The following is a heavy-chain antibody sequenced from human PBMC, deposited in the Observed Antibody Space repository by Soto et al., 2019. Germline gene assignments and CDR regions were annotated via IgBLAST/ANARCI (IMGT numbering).Heavy chain of an antibody. CDR3: ARDAAVPGESDRFDY. J-gene: IGHJ4*02. V-gene: IGHV4-4*02. CDR1: GDSVTTNYW. CDR2: AYHNGLT. D-gene: IGHD2-15*01. Sequence: QVQLQESGPGLVKPSGTLSLTCAVSGDSVTTNYWWRWVRQAPGKGLEWIGEAYHNGLTNYNPSLKSRVTRSVDTSKHQFSLKLTSVTAADTAIYYCARDAAVPGESDRFDYWGQGILVTVSS.